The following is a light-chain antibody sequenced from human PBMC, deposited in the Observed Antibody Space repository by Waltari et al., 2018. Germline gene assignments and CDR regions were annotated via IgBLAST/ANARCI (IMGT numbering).Light chain of an antibody. J-gene: IGLJ3*02. Sequence: QSALTQPASVSGSPGQSITISCTGTSSDVGGYNYVSWYPKHPGKAPKLMISDVSNRPSGVSNRFSGSKSGNTASLTISGLQAEDGADYYCSSYTSSSTLWVFGGGTKLTVL. CDR1: SSDVGGYNY. V-gene: IGLV2-14*03. CDR3: SSYTSSSTLWV. CDR2: DVS.